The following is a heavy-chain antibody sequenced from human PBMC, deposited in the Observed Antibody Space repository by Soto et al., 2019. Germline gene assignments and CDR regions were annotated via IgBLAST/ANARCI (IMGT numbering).Heavy chain of an antibody. J-gene: IGHJ4*02. CDR3: ATSYDSSGYDY. CDR1: GFAFRTYG. CDR2: LSGSGIST. D-gene: IGHD3-22*01. V-gene: IGHV3-23*01. Sequence: HPGGSLRLSCAASGFAFRTYGMHWVRQAPGKGLEWVSALSGSGISTYYADTVKGRFTISRDNSRNTLYLQMNSLRAEDTAVYYCATSYDSSGYDYWGQGTLVTVSS.